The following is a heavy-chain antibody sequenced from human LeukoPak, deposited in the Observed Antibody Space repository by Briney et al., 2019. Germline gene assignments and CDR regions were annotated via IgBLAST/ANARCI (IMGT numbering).Heavy chain of an antibody. J-gene: IGHJ5*02. CDR2: INPNSGGT. D-gene: IGHD1-7*01. V-gene: IGHV1-2*02. Sequence: AASVKVSCKASGYSFTDYFIHWVRQAPGQGLEWMGWINPNSGGTYYAQKFQGRVTMTRDTSISTAYMELSRLRSDDTAVYYCARERRRNWNYNWFDPWGQGTLVTVSS. CDR3: ARERRRNWNYNWFDP. CDR1: GYSFTDYF.